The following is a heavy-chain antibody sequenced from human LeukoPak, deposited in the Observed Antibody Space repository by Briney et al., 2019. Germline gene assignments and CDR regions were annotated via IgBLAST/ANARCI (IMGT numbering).Heavy chain of an antibody. Sequence: GGSLRLSCAASGFTFSSYAMSWVRQAPGKGLEWVANIKQDGSGKYYVDSVKGRFTISRDNVNNSLFLQMNSLRAEDTAVYYCARESNLGYWGQGTLVTVSS. CDR1: GFTFSSYA. CDR2: IKQDGSGK. V-gene: IGHV3-7*05. J-gene: IGHJ4*02. CDR3: ARESNLGY.